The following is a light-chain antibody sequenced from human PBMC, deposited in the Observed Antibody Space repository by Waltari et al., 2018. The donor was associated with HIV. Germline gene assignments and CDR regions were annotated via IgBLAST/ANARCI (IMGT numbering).Light chain of an antibody. CDR1: QSIFYNSNNKNY. CDR3: QQYFTSPVT. J-gene: IGKJ2*01. CDR2: WAS. V-gene: IGKV4-1*01. Sequence: DIVMTQSPDSLAVSLGERATINCKSSQSIFYNSNNKNYLAWYQQKPGQPPKLLIYWASTRESGVPDRFSGSGSGTYFTRTISSLQAEDVAVYYCQQYFTSPVTFSQGTKLEIK.